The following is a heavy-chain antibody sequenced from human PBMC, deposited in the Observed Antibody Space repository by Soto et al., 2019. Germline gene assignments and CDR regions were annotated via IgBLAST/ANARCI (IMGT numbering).Heavy chain of an antibody. V-gene: IGHV4-59*01. Sequence: TSETLSLTCTVSGGSISSYYWSWIRQPPGKGLEWIGYIYYSGSTNYNPSLKSRVTISVDTSKNQFSLKLSSVTAADTAVYYCARQLRFLEWLSEPYYYYGMDVWGQGTTVTVSS. CDR3: ARQLRFLEWLSEPYYYYGMDV. CDR2: IYYSGST. D-gene: IGHD3-3*01. J-gene: IGHJ6*02. CDR1: GGSISSYY.